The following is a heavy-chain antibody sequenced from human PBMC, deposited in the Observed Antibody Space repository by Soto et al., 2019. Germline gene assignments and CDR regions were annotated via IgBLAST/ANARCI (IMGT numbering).Heavy chain of an antibody. Sequence: EVQLVEFGGGLVQPGGSLRLSCAASGFTFSSYWMSWVRQAPGKGLEWVANIKQDGSEKYYVDSVKGRFTISRDNAKNSLYLQMNSLRAEDTALYYCARDPNIVLVPAALRSYYYYYGMDVWCQGTTVTVSS. J-gene: IGHJ6*02. CDR1: GFTFSSYW. V-gene: IGHV3-7*01. CDR2: IKQDGSEK. CDR3: ARDPNIVLVPAALRSYYYYYGMDV. D-gene: IGHD2-2*01.